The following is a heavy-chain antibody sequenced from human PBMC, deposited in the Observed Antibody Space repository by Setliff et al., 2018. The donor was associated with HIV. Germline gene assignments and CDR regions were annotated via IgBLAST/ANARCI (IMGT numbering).Heavy chain of an antibody. D-gene: IGHD2-15*01. CDR1: GGTFSSYA. V-gene: IGHV1-69*13. Sequence: SVKVSCKASGGTFSSYAISWVRQAPGQGLEWMGGIIPIFGTANYAQKFQGRVTITADESTSTAYMELSSLRSEDTAVYYCARHGVVPPVHYYYYYMDFWGKVTTVTVS. CDR2: IIPIFGTA. CDR3: ARHGVVPPVHYYYYYMDF. J-gene: IGHJ6*03.